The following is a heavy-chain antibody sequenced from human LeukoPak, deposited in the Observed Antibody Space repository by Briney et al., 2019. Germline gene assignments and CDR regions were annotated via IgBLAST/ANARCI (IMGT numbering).Heavy chain of an antibody. Sequence: GGSLRLSCVVSGIPLSDFYMNWIRQAPGKGLEWISYVSSSSSYTDYAESVKGRFTISRDNAKSALYLEMSDLRVEDTAVYYCAAGTAADYWGQGTLVIVSS. CDR1: GIPLSDFY. D-gene: IGHD6-13*01. V-gene: IGHV3-11*03. J-gene: IGHJ4*02. CDR3: AAGTAADY. CDR2: VSSSSSYT.